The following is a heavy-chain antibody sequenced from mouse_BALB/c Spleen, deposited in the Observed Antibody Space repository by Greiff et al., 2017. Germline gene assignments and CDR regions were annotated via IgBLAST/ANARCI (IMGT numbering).Heavy chain of an antibody. CDR1: GFTFSSYA. Sequence: EVQRVESGGGLVKPGGSLKLSCAASGFTFSSYAMSWVRQTPEKRLEWVASISSGGSTYYPDSVKGRFTISRDNARNILYLQMSSLRSEDTAMYYCARGGTRLDYWGQGTTLTVSS. CDR3: ARGGTRLDY. J-gene: IGHJ2*01. V-gene: IGHV5-6-5*01. D-gene: IGHD4-1*01. CDR2: ISSGGST.